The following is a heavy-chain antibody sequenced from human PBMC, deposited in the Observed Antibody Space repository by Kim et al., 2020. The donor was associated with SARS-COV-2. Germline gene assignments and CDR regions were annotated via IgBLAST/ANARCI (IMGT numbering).Heavy chain of an antibody. J-gene: IGHJ6*02. Sequence: ASVKVSCKVSGYTLTELSMHWVRQAPGKGLEWMGGFDPEDGETIYAQKFQGRVTMTEDTSTDTAYMELSSLRSEDTAVYYCATSRGTDIVVVPAAMRYYYGMDGWGQGTTVTVSS. CDR1: GYTLTELS. V-gene: IGHV1-24*01. CDR2: FDPEDGET. CDR3: ATSRGTDIVVVPAAMRYYYGMDG. D-gene: IGHD2-2*01.